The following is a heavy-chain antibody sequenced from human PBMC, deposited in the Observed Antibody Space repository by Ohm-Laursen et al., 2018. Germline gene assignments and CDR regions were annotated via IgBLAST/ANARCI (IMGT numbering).Heavy chain of an antibody. CDR3: AHSRSSITLYDY. CDR2: TYWEDAK. Sequence: TQTLTLTGSFSGFSLSTSGVGVAWLRQPPGKALEWLALTYWEDAKRYSPSLKSRLTITKDTSKNQVVLTMTNMDPVDTTTYYCAHSRSSITLYDYWGQGTLVTVSS. D-gene: IGHD2-2*01. J-gene: IGHJ4*02. CDR1: GFSLSTSGVG. V-gene: IGHV2-5*02.